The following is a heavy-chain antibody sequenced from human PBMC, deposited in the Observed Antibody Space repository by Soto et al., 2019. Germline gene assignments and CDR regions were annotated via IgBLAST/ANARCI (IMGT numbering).Heavy chain of an antibody. CDR3: ARGLGVGSGLRLQH. J-gene: IGHJ1*01. V-gene: IGHV1-46*04. D-gene: IGHD6-19*01. Sequence: QVQLVQSGAEVNKPGTSVKISCKTSGDTFTTYYLQWVRQAPGRGLEWMGIINPDNGSTNYAQKLRGRVTMTRDTSTSTVYMDLTSLRSEDTALYFCARGLGVGSGLRLQHWGQGTLVTVSS. CDR1: GDTFTTYY. CDR2: INPDNGST.